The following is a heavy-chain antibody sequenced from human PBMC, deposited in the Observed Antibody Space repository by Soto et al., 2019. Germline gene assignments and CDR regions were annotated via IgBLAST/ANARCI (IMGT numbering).Heavy chain of an antibody. CDR1: GYKFGNYW. CDR3: ARRMGLSIGWLDT. J-gene: IGHJ5*02. CDR2: IYPGDSDT. Sequence: PGESVTVSCEGSGYKFGNYWVGWVRQTPRKGLEWMGIIYPGDSDTVYHPSFQGQVTMSVDKYSNTAYLQWSSLQTSDTGIYYCARRMGLSIGWLDTWGQGSEETFST. V-gene: IGHV5-51*01. D-gene: IGHD2-15*01.